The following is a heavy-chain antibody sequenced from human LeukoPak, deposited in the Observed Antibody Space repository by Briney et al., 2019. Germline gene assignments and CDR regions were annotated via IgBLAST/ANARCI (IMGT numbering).Heavy chain of an antibody. Sequence: PSETLSLTCAVYGGSFSGYYWSWIRQPPGKGLEWIGEINHSGSTNYNPSLKSRVTISVDTSKNQFSLKLSSVTAADTAVYYCARLSGIAAPTPPAGVSKFDYWGQGTLVTVSS. D-gene: IGHD6-13*01. CDR1: GGSFSGYY. CDR3: ARLSGIAAPTPPAGVSKFDY. CDR2: INHSGST. J-gene: IGHJ4*02. V-gene: IGHV4-34*01.